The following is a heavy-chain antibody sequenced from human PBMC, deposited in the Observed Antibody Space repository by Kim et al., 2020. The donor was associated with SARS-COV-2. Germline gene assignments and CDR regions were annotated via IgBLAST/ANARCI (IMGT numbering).Heavy chain of an antibody. CDR1: GFTFSSYW. Sequence: GGSLRLSCAASGFTFSSYWMHWVRQAPGKGLVWVSRINSDGSSTDYADSVKGRFTISRDNAKNTLYLQMNSLRAEDTAVYYCARGGRRYCSSTSCYPYNWFDPWGQGTLVTVSS. CDR3: ARGGRRYCSSTSCYPYNWFDP. J-gene: IGHJ5*02. CDR2: INSDGSST. D-gene: IGHD2-2*01. V-gene: IGHV3-74*01.